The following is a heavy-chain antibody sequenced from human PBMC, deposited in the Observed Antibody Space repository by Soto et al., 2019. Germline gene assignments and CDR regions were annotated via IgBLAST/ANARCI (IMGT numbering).Heavy chain of an antibody. J-gene: IGHJ6*02. CDR3: TISNWGIYYYYGMEV. CDR2: ISGSTGST. CDR1: GITFSSYA. D-gene: IGHD7-27*01. Sequence: LRLSCAASGITFSSYAMSWVRQRQGKGLECASTISGSTGSTYYADSVKGRFPISRDHSKNTLYLHINSLRAEDTAVYSYTISNWGIYYYYGMEVWGQGTLVTVSS. V-gene: IGHV3-23*01.